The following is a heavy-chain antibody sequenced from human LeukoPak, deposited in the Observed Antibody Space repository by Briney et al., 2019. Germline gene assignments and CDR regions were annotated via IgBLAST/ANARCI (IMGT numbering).Heavy chain of an antibody. V-gene: IGHV3-15*01. J-gene: IGHJ4*02. CDR1: GFTFSSYG. CDR2: IKSKADGGTT. Sequence: GGSLRLSCAASGFTFSSYGMSWVRQAPGKGLEWVGRIKSKADGGTTDYAAPVKGGFTISRDDSKNTLYLQMNSLKTEDTAVYYCITAYYDSSGYYVYWGQGTLVTVSS. CDR3: ITAYYDSSGYYVY. D-gene: IGHD3-22*01.